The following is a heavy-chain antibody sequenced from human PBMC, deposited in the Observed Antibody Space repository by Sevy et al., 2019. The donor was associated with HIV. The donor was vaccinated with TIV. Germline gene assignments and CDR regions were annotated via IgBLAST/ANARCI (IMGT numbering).Heavy chain of an antibody. V-gene: IGHV4-59*08. CDR2: IYYSGST. CDR1: GGSISSYY. J-gene: IGHJ5*02. Sequence: SETLSLTCTVSGGSISSYYWSWIRQPPGKGLEWIGYIYYSGSTNYNPSLKSRVTISVDTSKNQFSLKLSSVTAADTAVYYCARQMTTVFSGGGWFDPWGQGTLVTVSS. D-gene: IGHD4-17*01. CDR3: ARQMTTVFSGGGWFDP.